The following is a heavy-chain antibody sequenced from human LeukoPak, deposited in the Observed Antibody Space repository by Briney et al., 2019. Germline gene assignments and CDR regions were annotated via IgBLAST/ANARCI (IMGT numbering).Heavy chain of an antibody. CDR1: GGSISSYY. J-gene: IGHJ4*02. D-gene: IGHD2-2*01. CDR3: ARAGTDIVVAHDY. V-gene: IGHV4-59*01. CDR2: IYYSGST. Sequence: SETLSLTCTVSGGSISSYYWSWIRQPPGKGLEWIGYIYYSGSTNYNPSLKSLVTISVDTSNNQFSLKLSSVTAADTAVYYCARAGTDIVVAHDYWGQGTLVTVSS.